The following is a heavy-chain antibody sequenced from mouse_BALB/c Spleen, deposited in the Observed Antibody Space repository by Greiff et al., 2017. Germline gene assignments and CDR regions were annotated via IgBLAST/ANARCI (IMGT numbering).Heavy chain of an antibody. CDR1: GFTFSSFG. Sequence: EVKLVESGGGLVQPGGSRKLSCAASGFTFSSFGMHWVRQAPEKGLEWVAYISSGSSTIYYADTVKGRFTISRDNPKNTLFLQMTSLRSEDTAMYYCARGYGNYLYYYAMDYWGQGTSVTVSS. CDR3: ARGYGNYLYYYAMDY. J-gene: IGHJ4*01. V-gene: IGHV5-17*02. CDR2: ISSGSSTI. D-gene: IGHD2-10*02.